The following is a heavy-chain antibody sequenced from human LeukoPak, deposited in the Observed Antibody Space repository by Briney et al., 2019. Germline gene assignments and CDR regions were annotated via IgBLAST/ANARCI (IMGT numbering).Heavy chain of an antibody. V-gene: IGHV3-15*01. Sequence: GGSLRLSCAASGFTFSNAWMSWVRQAPGKGLEWVGRIKSKADGGTTDYAAPVKGRFTISRDDSKNTLYLQMNRLKTEDTAVYYCTTSRGVQLWSRVTPVAWGQGTLVTVSS. CDR1: GFTFSNAW. CDR2: IKSKADGGTT. CDR3: TTSRGVQLWSRVTPVA. D-gene: IGHD5-18*01. J-gene: IGHJ4*02.